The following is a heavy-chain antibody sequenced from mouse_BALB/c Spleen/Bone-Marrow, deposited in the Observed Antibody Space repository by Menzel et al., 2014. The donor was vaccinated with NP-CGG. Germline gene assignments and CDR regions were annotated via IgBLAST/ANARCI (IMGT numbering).Heavy chain of an antibody. Sequence: VQGVESGAELARPGASVNLSCKASGYTFTSYWMQWVKQRPGQGLEWIGAIYPGDGDTRYTQKFKGKATLTADKSSSTAYMQLSSLASEDSAVYYCAAYYGSSYWTMDYWGQGTSVTVSS. CDR2: IYPGDGDT. CDR1: GYTFTSYW. CDR3: AAYYGSSYWTMDY. V-gene: IGHV1-87*01. J-gene: IGHJ4*01. D-gene: IGHD1-1*01.